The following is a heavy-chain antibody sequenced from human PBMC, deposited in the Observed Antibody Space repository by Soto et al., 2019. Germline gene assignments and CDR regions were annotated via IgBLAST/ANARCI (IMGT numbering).Heavy chain of an antibody. V-gene: IGHV1-18*01. Sequence: ASVKVSCKASGYTFTSYGISWVRQAPGQGLEWMGWISAYNGNTNYAQKHQGRVTMTTDTSTSTAYMEMRSLRSDDTAVYYCSRDSNYDFWSGYAYYYYYGMDVWGQGTTVTVSS. J-gene: IGHJ6*02. CDR1: GYTFTSYG. CDR2: ISAYNGNT. CDR3: SRDSNYDFWSGYAYYYYYGMDV. D-gene: IGHD3-3*01.